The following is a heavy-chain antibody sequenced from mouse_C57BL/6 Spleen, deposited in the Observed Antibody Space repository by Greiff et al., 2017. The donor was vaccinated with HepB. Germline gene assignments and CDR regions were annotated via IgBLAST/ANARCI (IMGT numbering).Heavy chain of an antibody. J-gene: IGHJ4*01. CDR3: AREDYSDAMDY. Sequence: QSCQASGYTFTSYWMHWVKQRPGRGLEWIGRIDPNSGGTKYNEKFKSKATLTVDKPSSKAYMQLSSLTSEDTAVYYCAREDYSDAMDYWGQGTSVTVSS. CDR2: IDPNSGGT. CDR1: GYTFTSYW. V-gene: IGHV1-72*01. D-gene: IGHD2-12*01.